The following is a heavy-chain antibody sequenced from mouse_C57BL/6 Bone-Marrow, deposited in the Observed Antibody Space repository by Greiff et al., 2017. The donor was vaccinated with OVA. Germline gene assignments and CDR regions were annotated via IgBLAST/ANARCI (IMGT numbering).Heavy chain of an antibody. CDR3: ARWKEGSSSAMDD. J-gene: IGHJ4*01. CDR1: GYTFTDYY. Sequence: VQLQQSGAELVRPGASVKLSCKASGYTFTDYYINWVKQRPGQGLEWIARIYPGSGNTYYNEKFKGKATLTAEKSSSTAYMQLSSLTSEDSAVYFCARWKEGSSSAMDDWGQGTSVTVSS. CDR2: IYPGSGNT. D-gene: IGHD1-1*01. V-gene: IGHV1-76*01.